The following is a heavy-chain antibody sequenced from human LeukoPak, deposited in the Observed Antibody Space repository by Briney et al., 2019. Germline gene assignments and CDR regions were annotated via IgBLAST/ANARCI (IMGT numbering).Heavy chain of an antibody. CDR1: GFPFSSYG. Sequence: PGGSLRLSCAASGFPFSSYGMHWVPQAPGKGLEWVAFIRYDGSNKYYADSVKDRFTISRDTSRSTLYLQMNSLRAEDAAVYYCAKAPVTSCRGAFCYPIDYWGQGTLVTVSS. V-gene: IGHV3-30*02. D-gene: IGHD2-15*01. CDR3: AKAPVTSCRGAFCYPIDY. CDR2: IRYDGSNK. J-gene: IGHJ4*02.